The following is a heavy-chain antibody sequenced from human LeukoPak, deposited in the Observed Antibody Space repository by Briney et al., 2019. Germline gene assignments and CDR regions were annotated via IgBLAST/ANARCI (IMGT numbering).Heavy chain of an antibody. D-gene: IGHD3-10*01. V-gene: IGHV3-30-3*01. J-gene: IGHJ4*02. CDR2: TSYDESHK. Sequence: GGSLRLSCAASGFTFSTNAMHWVRQAPGKGLEWVAVTSYDESHKYYADSVKGRFTISRDTANNTLYLQMNCLRAEDTAVYYCARDNVYGSGTEYWGQGTLVTVSS. CDR1: GFTFSTNA. CDR3: ARDNVYGSGTEY.